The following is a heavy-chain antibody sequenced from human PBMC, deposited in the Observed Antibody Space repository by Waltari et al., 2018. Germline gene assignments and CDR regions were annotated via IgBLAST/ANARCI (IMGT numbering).Heavy chain of an antibody. V-gene: IGHV4-59*01. CDR2: IYYSGST. Sequence: QVQLQESGPGLVKPSETLSLTCTVSGGSISSYYWSWIRQPPGKGLEWIGYIYYSGSTNYNPSLKSRVTISVDTSKNQFSLKLSSVTAADTAVYYCARTPGVVVVPAARGFYFDYWGQGTLVTVSS. CDR1: GGSISSYY. CDR3: ARTPGVVVVPAARGFYFDY. D-gene: IGHD2-2*01. J-gene: IGHJ4*02.